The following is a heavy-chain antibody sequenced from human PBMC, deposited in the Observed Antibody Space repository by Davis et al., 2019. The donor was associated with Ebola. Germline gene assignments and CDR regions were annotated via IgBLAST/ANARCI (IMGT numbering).Heavy chain of an antibody. J-gene: IGHJ4*02. CDR2: IYSGGRT. CDR1: GFTVSSNY. V-gene: IGHV3-53*04. D-gene: IGHD2-15*01. Sequence: PGGSLRLSCAASGFTVSSNYMSWVRQAPGKGLEWVSVIYSGGRTYYADSVKGRFTISRHNSKNTLYLQMNSLRAEDTAVYYCARSAGLFCSGGSCYYYYFDYWGQGTLVTVSS. CDR3: ARSAGLFCSGGSCYYYYFDY.